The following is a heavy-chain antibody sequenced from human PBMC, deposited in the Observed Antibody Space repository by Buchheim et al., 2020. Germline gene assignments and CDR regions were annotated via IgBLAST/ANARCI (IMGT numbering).Heavy chain of an antibody. Sequence: EVQLVESGGGLVKPGGSLRLSCAASGFTFSSYSMNWVRQAPGKGLEWVSSISSSSSYIYYADSVKGRFTISRDNAKNSLYLQMNSLRAEDTAVYYCATARYYDYVWGSYRSIAEYFQHWGQGTL. V-gene: IGHV3-21*04. D-gene: IGHD3-16*02. CDR3: ATARYYDYVWGSYRSIAEYFQH. J-gene: IGHJ1*01. CDR1: GFTFSSYS. CDR2: ISSSSSYI.